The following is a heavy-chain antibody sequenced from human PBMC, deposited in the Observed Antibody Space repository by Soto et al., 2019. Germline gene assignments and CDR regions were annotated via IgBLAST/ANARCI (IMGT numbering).Heavy chain of an antibody. J-gene: IGHJ4*02. CDR3: ARSAGIAAPGAHDY. CDR2: ISGYNGNT. CDR1: GYTFTRYS. Sequence: QVQLEQSGAEVKKPGASVKVSCKTSGYTFTRYSISWVRQAPGQGLEWMGWISGYNGNTNDAQKLQGRVTMTTDTSTSTAYMELRSLRSVDTAIYYRARSAGIAAPGAHDYWGQGTLVTVSS. D-gene: IGHD6-13*01. V-gene: IGHV1-18*01.